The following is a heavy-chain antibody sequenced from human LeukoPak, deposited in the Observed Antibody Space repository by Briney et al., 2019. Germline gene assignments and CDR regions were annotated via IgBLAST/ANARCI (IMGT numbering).Heavy chain of an antibody. CDR1: GFSFSSYV. D-gene: IGHD6-19*01. J-gene: IGHJ4*02. CDR3: ARILDSAWGELGY. V-gene: IGHV3-30*02. Sequence: GGSLRLSCAGSGFSFSSYVKHWVRQAPGKGLEWMAFIRSGGSNKYYADSVKGGFTISRDNSKNTLYLQMNSLRAEDTAVYYCARILDSAWGELGYWGQGTLVTVSS. CDR2: IRSGGSNK.